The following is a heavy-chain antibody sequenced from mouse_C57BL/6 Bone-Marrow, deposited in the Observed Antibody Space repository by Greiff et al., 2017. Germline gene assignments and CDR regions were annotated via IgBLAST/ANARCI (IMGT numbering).Heavy chain of an antibody. V-gene: IGHV1-54*01. Sequence: QVQLKQSGAELVRPGTSVKVSCKASGYAFTNYLIEWVKQRPGQGLEWIGVINPGSGGTNYNEKFKGKATLTADKYSSTAYMQLSSLTSEDSAVYFCAREENYYGSSPYYVDYWGQGTTLTVSS. J-gene: IGHJ2*01. CDR3: AREENYYGSSPYYVDY. CDR1: GYAFTNYL. D-gene: IGHD1-1*01. CDR2: INPGSGGT.